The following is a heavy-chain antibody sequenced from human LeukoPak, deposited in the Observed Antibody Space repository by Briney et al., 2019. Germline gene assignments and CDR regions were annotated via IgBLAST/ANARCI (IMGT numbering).Heavy chain of an antibody. CDR2: TNPNSGGT. V-gene: IGHV1-2*04. Sequence: ASVKVSCKASGYTFTGYYMHWVRQAPGQGLEWMGWTNPNSGGTNYAQKFQGWVTMTRDTSISTAYMELSRLRSDDTAVYYCARQMRYCSSTSCYGNWFDPWGQGTLVTVSS. CDR3: ARQMRYCSSTSCYGNWFDP. CDR1: GYTFTGYY. J-gene: IGHJ5*02. D-gene: IGHD2-2*01.